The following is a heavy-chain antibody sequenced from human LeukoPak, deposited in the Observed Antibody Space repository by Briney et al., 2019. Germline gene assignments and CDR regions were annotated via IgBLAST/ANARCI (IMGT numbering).Heavy chain of an antibody. J-gene: IGHJ6*02. CDR3: ARDRSLPGYYYCYGMDV. Sequence: GGSLRLSCAASGFTFSSYAMHWVRQAPGKGLERVAVISYDGSNKYYADSVKGRFTISRDNSKNTLYLQMNSLRAEDTAVYYCARDRSLPGYYYCYGMDVWGQGTTVTVSS. CDR1: GFTFSSYA. V-gene: IGHV3-30-3*01. CDR2: ISYDGSNK.